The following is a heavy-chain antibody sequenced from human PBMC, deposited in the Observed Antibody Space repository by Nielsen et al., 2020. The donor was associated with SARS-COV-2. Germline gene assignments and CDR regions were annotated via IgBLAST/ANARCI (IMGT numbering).Heavy chain of an antibody. Sequence: WIRQPPGKGLEWVSGINWNGGSTGYADSVKGRFTISRDNAKNSLYLQMNSLRAEDTAVYYCARPANDFWSGYYAGSYYYYGMDVWGQGTTVTVSS. D-gene: IGHD3-3*01. J-gene: IGHJ6*02. V-gene: IGHV3-20*03. CDR2: INWNGGST. CDR3: ARPANDFWSGYYAGSYYYYGMDV.